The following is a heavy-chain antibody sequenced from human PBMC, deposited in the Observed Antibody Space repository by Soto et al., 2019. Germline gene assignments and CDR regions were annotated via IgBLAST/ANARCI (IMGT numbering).Heavy chain of an antibody. CDR1: GFTFSSYA. CDR2: ISGSGGST. Sequence: GGSLRLSCAASGFTFSSYAMSWVRQSPGKGLEWVSAISGSGGSTYYADSVKGRFTISRDNSKNTLYLQMNSLRAEDTAVYYCAKGKGIAIYGMDVWGQGTTVTVSS. J-gene: IGHJ6*02. D-gene: IGHD6-13*01. V-gene: IGHV3-23*01. CDR3: AKGKGIAIYGMDV.